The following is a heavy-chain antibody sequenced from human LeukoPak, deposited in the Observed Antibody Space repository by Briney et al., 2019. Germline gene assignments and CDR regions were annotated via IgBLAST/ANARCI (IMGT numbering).Heavy chain of an antibody. J-gene: IGHJ4*02. CDR2: IIPIFGTA. V-gene: IGHV1-69*05. D-gene: IGHD3-3*01. CDR3: ARGDFWSGGVDY. CDR1: GGTFSSYA. Sequence: SVKLSCKASGGTFSSYAISWVRQAPGQGLELKGGIIPIFGTANYAQKFQGRVTITTDESTSTDYMELSSLRSEDTAVYYCARGDFWSGGVDYWGKGTLVTVSS.